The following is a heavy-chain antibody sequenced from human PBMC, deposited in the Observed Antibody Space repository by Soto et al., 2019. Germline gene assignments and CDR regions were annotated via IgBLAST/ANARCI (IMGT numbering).Heavy chain of an antibody. J-gene: IGHJ6*02. CDR2: IGESGTPT. Sequence: EVQLLESGGGLVQPGGSLRLSCASSGFTFSSYAMKWVRQAPGKGLEWVSLIGESGTPTYYADSVKGRFTISRDNYGNTLFLEMYSVSAEDTAVYYCARYIPGVRYYGMDVWGQGTTVTVSS. CDR3: ARYIPGVRYYGMDV. CDR1: GFTFSSYA. V-gene: IGHV3-23*01. D-gene: IGHD2-2*01.